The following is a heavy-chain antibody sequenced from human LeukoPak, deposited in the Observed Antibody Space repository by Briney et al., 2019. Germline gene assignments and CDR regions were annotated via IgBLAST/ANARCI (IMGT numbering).Heavy chain of an antibody. D-gene: IGHD3-3*01. V-gene: IGHV4-38-2*01. J-gene: IGHJ5*02. CDR1: GYSISSGYY. CDR3: ARLGTILGVVERVWFDP. Sequence: PSETLSLTCAVSGYSISSGYYWGWIRQPPGKGLEWIGSIYHSGSTYYNPSLKSRVTISVDTSKNQFSLKLSSVTAADTAVYYCARLGTILGVVERVWFDPWGQGTLVTVSS. CDR2: IYHSGST.